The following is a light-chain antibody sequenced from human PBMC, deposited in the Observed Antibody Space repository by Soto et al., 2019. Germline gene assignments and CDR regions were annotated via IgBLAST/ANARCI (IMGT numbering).Light chain of an antibody. CDR2: VAS. J-gene: IGKJ1*01. CDR3: QQYGSSPQWT. V-gene: IGKV3-20*01. Sequence: EIVLTQSPGTLSLSPGERATLSCRAIQSVSSSYLAWYQQKPGQAPRLLIYVASSRATGIPDRFSGSGSGTDFTLTISRLEPEDFAVYYCQQYGSSPQWTFGQGTKVDIK. CDR1: QSVSSSY.